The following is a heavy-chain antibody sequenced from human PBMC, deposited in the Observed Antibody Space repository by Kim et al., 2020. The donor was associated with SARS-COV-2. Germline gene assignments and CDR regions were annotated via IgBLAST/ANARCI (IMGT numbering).Heavy chain of an antibody. Sequence: ESLKISCKGSGYSFTSYWIGWVRQMPGKGLEWMGIIYPGDSDTRYSPSFQGQVTISADKSISTAYLQWSSLKASDTAMYYCARITVPAATYYYYYYMDVWGKGTTVTVSS. CDR2: IYPGDSDT. CDR3: ARITVPAATYYYYYYMDV. CDR1: GYSFTSYW. J-gene: IGHJ6*03. D-gene: IGHD2-2*01. V-gene: IGHV5-51*01.